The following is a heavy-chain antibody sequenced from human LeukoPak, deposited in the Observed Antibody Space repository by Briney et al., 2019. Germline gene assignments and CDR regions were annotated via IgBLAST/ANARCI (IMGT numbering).Heavy chain of an antibody. CDR1: GFTFSNYA. CDR3: AKGPDSSGLNWFDP. Sequence: QSGGSLRLSCAASGFTFSNYAMSWVRQAPGKGLEWVSAISGSGGSTYYADSVKGRFTISRDNSKNTLYLQMNSLRAEDTAVYYCAKGPDSSGLNWFDPWGQGTLVTVSS. CDR2: ISGSGGST. D-gene: IGHD6-19*01. V-gene: IGHV3-23*01. J-gene: IGHJ5*02.